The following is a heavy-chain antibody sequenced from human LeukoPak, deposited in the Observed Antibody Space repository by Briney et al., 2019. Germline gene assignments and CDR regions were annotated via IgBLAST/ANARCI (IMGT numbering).Heavy chain of an antibody. V-gene: IGHV4-34*01. CDR1: GGSFSGYY. CDR3: ARGQGTVTTH. D-gene: IGHD4-17*01. CDR2: INHSGSA. Sequence: ETLSLTCAVSGGSFSGYYWTWIRQPPGKGLEWIGEINHSGSANYNPSLKSRVTISLDTSKNQFSLKLSSVTAADTAVYYCARGQGTVTTHWGQGTLVTVSS. J-gene: IGHJ4*02.